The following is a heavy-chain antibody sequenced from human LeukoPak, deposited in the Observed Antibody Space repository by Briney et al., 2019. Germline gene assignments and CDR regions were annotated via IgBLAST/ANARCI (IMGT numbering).Heavy chain of an antibody. Sequence: GGSLRLSCAASGFTFTSYSMNWVRQAPGKGLEWVSPISSSSSYIYYADSVKGRFTISRDNSKNTLYLQMNSLRAEDTAVYYCAKDRPSYYYDSSGLPFDYWGQGTLVTISS. CDR2: ISSSSSYI. CDR1: GFTFTSYS. J-gene: IGHJ4*02. D-gene: IGHD3-22*01. CDR3: AKDRPSYYYDSSGLPFDY. V-gene: IGHV3-21*04.